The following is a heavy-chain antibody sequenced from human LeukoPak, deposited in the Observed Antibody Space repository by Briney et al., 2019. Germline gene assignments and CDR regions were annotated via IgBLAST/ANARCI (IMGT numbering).Heavy chain of an antibody. CDR1: GYSISSGYY. CDR3: AKVPTPGIAVAGFDY. V-gene: IGHV3-9*01. Sequence: LSLTCTVSGYSISSGYYWGWVRQAPGKGLEWASGISWNSGSIGYADSVKGRFTISRDNAKNSLYLQMNSLRAEDTALYYCAKVPTPGIAVAGFDYWGQGTLVTVSS. J-gene: IGHJ4*02. CDR2: ISWNSGSI. D-gene: IGHD6-19*01.